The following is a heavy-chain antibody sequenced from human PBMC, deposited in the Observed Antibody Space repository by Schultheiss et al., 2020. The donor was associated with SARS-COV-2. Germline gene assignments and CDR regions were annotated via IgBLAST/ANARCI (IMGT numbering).Heavy chain of an antibody. D-gene: IGHD2-2*01. J-gene: IGHJ4*02. CDR2: INNNGITT. Sequence: GGSLRLSCAASGFTFSSYAMSWVRQAPGKGLEWVSVINNNGITTYYADSVKGRFTISRDNSQNTLYLQMNSLRAEDTAVYYCARGSQYQLSRLDYWGQGTLVTVSS. CDR3: ARGSQYQLSRLDY. V-gene: IGHV3-23*01. CDR1: GFTFSSYA.